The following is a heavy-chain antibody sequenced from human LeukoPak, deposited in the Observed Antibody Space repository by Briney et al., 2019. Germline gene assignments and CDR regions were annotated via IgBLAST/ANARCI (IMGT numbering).Heavy chain of an antibody. CDR3: ARDRGIAVAGTIVWYYYYGMDV. CDR1: GYTFTGYY. V-gene: IGHV1-2*02. Sequence: ASVKVSCKASGYTFTGYYMHWVRQAPGQGLEWMGWINPNSGGTNYAQKFQGRVTMTRDTSISTAYMELSRLRSDATAVYYCARDRGIAVAGTIVWYYYYGMDVWGQGTTVTVSS. CDR2: INPNSGGT. J-gene: IGHJ6*02. D-gene: IGHD6-19*01.